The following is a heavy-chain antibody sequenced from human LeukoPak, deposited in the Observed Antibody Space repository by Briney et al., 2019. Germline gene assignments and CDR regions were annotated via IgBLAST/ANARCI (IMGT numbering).Heavy chain of an antibody. CDR3: ARDLPVNAFDI. CDR1: GASVRSNH. J-gene: IGHJ3*02. Sequence: SETLSLTCTVSGASVRSNHWNWIRQPPGKGLEWIAYMTGSGSPNYNPSLASRLTLSVDATEQLLSLKLPSVPAADTAVYFCARDLPVNAFDIWG. CDR2: MTGSGSP. V-gene: IGHV4-59*02.